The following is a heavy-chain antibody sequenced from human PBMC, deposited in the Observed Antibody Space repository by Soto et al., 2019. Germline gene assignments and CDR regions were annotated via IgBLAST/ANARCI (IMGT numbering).Heavy chain of an antibody. Sequence: QVQLQESGPGLVKPSQTLSLTCTVSGGSISSGDYYWSWIRQPPGKGLEWIGYIYYSGSTYYNPSLQGRVTISVDTSKNQFSLKLSSVTAADTAVYYCARGRYDILTGYRWFDPWGQGTLVTVSS. CDR1: GGSISSGDYY. V-gene: IGHV4-30-4*01. J-gene: IGHJ5*02. CDR3: ARGRYDILTGYRWFDP. CDR2: IYYSGST. D-gene: IGHD3-9*01.